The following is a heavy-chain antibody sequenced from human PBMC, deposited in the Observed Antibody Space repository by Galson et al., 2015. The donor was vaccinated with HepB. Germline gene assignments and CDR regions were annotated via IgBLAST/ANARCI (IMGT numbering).Heavy chain of an antibody. J-gene: IGHJ3*02. V-gene: IGHV3-48*04. CDR3: ARDLFRTGVVTVTSGAFDI. D-gene: IGHD2-21*02. CDR2: ISGDSNTI. CDR1: KFTFSSCS. Sequence: LRLSCAASKFTFSSCSMNWVRQAPGKGLEWISYISGDSNTIYYADSVKGRFTISRDNSKNSLYLQMNSLRAEDTAVYYCARDLFRTGVVTVTSGAFDIWGLGTMVTVSS.